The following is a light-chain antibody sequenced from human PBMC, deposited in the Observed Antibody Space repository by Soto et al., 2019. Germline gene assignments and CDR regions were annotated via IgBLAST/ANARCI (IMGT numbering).Light chain of an antibody. CDR2: KDN. CDR1: ALPKRY. CDR3: QSADSSDIYVI. V-gene: IGLV3-25*02. J-gene: IGLJ2*01. Sequence: SYELTQPPSMSVSPGQTARITCSGDALPKRYAYWYQQKPGQAPVLVIYKDNERPSGIPERFSGSSSGTKVTLTISGVQAEDEADYYCQSADSSDIYVIFGGGTKLTVL.